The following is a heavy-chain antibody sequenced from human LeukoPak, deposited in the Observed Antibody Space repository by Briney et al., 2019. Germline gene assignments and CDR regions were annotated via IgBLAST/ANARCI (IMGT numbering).Heavy chain of an antibody. Sequence: GGSLRLFCAASGFTIYDYGMSWVRQAPGKELEWGSGIIWNGGSTGYASSSKGRCTISRDNGKNALYLQMNSLRAEETALYHCARGAGELPFDYWGEGALVTVSS. CDR1: GFTIYDYG. CDR3: ARGAGELPFDY. J-gene: IGHJ4*02. V-gene: IGHV3-20*01. D-gene: IGHD1-26*01. CDR2: IIWNGGST.